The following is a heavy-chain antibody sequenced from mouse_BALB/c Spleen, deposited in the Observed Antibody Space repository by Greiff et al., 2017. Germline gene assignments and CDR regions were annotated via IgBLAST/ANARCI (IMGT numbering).Heavy chain of an antibody. Sequence: EVQLVESGGGLVQPGGSRKLSCAASGFTFSSFGMHWVRQAPEKGLEWVAYISSGSSTIYYADTVKGRFTISRDNPKNTLFLQMTSLRSEDTAMYYCARVGYSYAMDYWGQGTSVTVSS. CDR1: GFTFSSFG. CDR3: ARVGYSYAMDY. J-gene: IGHJ4*01. D-gene: IGHD2-3*01. CDR2: ISSGSSTI. V-gene: IGHV5-17*02.